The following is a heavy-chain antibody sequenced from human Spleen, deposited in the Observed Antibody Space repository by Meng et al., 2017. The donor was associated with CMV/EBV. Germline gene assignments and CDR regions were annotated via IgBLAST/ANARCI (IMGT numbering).Heavy chain of an antibody. V-gene: IGHV1-2*02. D-gene: IGHD3-16*01. Sequence: ASVKVSCKASGYTFTGYQIHWVRQAPGQGLEWMGLINPNRGVTAYVQKFQGRVTMTRDTSIGTAYMELTRLTSDDTAVYHCARGLARRRHDAFDIWGQGTLVTVSS. CDR3: ARGLARRRHDAFDI. J-gene: IGHJ3*02. CDR2: INPNRGVT. CDR1: GYTFTGYQ.